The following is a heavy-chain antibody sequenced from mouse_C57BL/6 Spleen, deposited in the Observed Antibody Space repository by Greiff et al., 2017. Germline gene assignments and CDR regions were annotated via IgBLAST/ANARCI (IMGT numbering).Heavy chain of an antibody. CDR1: GYTFPSYW. J-gene: IGHJ3*01. D-gene: IGHD1-1*01. CDR2: IDPSDSYT. Sequence: QVQLKQPGAELVRPGTSVKLSCKASGYTFPSYWMHWVKQRPGQGLAWIGVIDPSDSYTNYNQKFKGKATLTVDTSSSTAYMQLSSLTSEDSAVYYCARLGFHYGSSYWFAYWGQVTLVTVSA. V-gene: IGHV1-59*01. CDR3: ARLGFHYGSSYWFAY.